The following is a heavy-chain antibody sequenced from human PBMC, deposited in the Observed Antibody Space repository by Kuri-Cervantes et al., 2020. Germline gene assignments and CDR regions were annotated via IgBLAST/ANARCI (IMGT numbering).Heavy chain of an antibody. CDR2: ISYDGSSK. J-gene: IGHJ6*02. V-gene: IGHV3-30*03. Sequence: GGSLRLSCAASGFTFSSYGMHWVRQAPGKGLEWMAIISYDGSSKYYADSVKGRFTISRDNSKNTLSLQMNSLRAEDTAVYYCAREIMVGWLQHTYGMDVWGQGTTVTVSS. D-gene: IGHD5-24*01. CDR1: GFTFSSYG. CDR3: AREIMVGWLQHTYGMDV.